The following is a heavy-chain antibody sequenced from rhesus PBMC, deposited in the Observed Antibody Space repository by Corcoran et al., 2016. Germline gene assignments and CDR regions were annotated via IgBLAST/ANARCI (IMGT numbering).Heavy chain of an antibody. CDR1: GGSIRRNY. CDR2: ISCSGGST. D-gene: IGHD3-3*01. J-gene: IGHJ4*01. V-gene: IGHV4-173*01. Sequence: QVQLQESGPGLVKPSETLSLTCAVSGGSIRRNYWSWIRQPPRKGRGGIGRISCSGGSTDYNPSLKSRVTISTDPSKNQFALKLSSVTAADTAVYYCARASIFGLVIPPSYFDYWGQGVLVTVSS. CDR3: ARASIFGLVIPPSYFDY.